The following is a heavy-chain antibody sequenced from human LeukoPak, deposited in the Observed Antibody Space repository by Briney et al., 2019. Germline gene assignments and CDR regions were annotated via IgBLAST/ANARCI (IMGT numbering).Heavy chain of an antibody. V-gene: IGHV3-23*01. Sequence: GGSLRLSCAASGFTFTNYAMSWVRQAPGKGLEWVSSISGSGGRTYYADSVKGRFTIPRDNSKNTVFLEMNNLRAEDTAVYYCAKLTTAVAGLFDYWGQGTLVTVSS. CDR2: ISGSGGRT. J-gene: IGHJ4*02. CDR3: AKLTTAVAGLFDY. CDR1: GFTFTNYA. D-gene: IGHD6-19*01.